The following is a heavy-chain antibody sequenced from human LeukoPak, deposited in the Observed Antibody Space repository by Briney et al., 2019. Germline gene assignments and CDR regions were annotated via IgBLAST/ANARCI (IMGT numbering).Heavy chain of an antibody. V-gene: IGHV4-59*11. CDR3: ARDRRYCSSTSCPPLYWYFDL. Sequence: SETLFLTCTVSGGSISSHYWSWIRQPPGKGLEWIGYIYYSGSTNYNPSLKSRVTISVDTSKNQFSLKLSSVTAADTAVYYCARDRRYCSSTSCPPLYWYFDLWGRGTLVTVSS. CDR2: IYYSGST. D-gene: IGHD2-2*01. J-gene: IGHJ2*01. CDR1: GGSISSHY.